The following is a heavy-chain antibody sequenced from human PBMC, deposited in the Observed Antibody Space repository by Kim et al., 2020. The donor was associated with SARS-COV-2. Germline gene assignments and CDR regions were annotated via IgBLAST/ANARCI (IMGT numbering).Heavy chain of an antibody. CDR1: GFTFSSYA. CDR2: ISYDGSNK. D-gene: IGHD4-4*01. Sequence: GGSLRLSCAASGFTFSSYAMHWVRQAPGKGLEWVAVISYDGSNKYYVDSVKGRFTISRDNSKNTLYLQMNSLRAEDTAVYYCARDQDYSNYVGGGPFDYWGQGTLVTVSS. CDR3: ARDQDYSNYVGGGPFDY. J-gene: IGHJ4*02. V-gene: IGHV3-30*04.